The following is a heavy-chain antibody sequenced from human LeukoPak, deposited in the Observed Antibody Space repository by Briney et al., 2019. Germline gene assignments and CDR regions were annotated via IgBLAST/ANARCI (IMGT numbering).Heavy chain of an antibody. CDR3: ARDRWEYGDYVEIFDY. V-gene: IGHV4-59*01. D-gene: IGHD4-17*01. CDR2: IYYSGNT. Sequence: PSETLSLTCTVSGGSIRSYYWSWIRQPPGKGLEWIGYIYYSGNTNYNPSLKSRVTISVDTSKNQFSLKLSSVTAADTAVYYCARDRWEYGDYVEIFDYWGQGTLVTVSS. J-gene: IGHJ4*02. CDR1: GGSIRSYY.